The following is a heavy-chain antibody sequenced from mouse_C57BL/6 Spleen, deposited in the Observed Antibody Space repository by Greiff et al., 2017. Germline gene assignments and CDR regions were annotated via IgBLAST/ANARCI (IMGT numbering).Heavy chain of an antibody. CDR1: GYTFTSYW. CDR3: ARYGTTVVATCWYFDV. D-gene: IGHD1-1*01. V-gene: IGHV1-53*01. CDR2: INPSNGGT. Sequence: VQLQQPGTELVKPGASVKLSCKASGYTFTSYWMHWVKQRPGQGLEWIGKINPSNGGTNYTEKFKSKATLTVDKSSSTAYMQLSSLTSEDSAVYYCARYGTTVVATCWYFDVWGTGTTVTVSS. J-gene: IGHJ1*03.